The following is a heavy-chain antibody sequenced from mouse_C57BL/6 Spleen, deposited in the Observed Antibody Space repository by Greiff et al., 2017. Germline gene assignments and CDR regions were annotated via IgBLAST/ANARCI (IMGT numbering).Heavy chain of an antibody. CDR1: GFNIKDDY. CDR3: TTRLLPFDY. CDR2: IDPENGDT. Sequence: EVQLQQSGAELVRPGASVKLSCTASGFNIKDDYMHWVKQRPEQGLEWIGWIDPENGDTEYASKFQGKATITADTSSNTAYLQLSSLTSEDTAVYYCTTRLLPFDYWGQGTTLTVSS. D-gene: IGHD2-3*01. V-gene: IGHV14-4*01. J-gene: IGHJ2*01.